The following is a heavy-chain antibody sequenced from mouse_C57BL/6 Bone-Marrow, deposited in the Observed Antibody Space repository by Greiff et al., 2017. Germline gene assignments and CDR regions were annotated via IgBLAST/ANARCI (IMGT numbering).Heavy chain of an antibody. CDR3: ARGYCERLYAMDY. CDR1: GYTFTSYW. Sequence: QVQLQQPGAELVRPGSSVKLSCKASGYTFTSYWMHWVKQRPIQGLEWIGNIDPSDSETHYTQKFQDKATLTVDKSSSAAYMQLSCLTSEDSAVYDGARGYCERLYAMDYWGQGTSVTVSS. CDR2: IDPSDSET. J-gene: IGHJ4*01. V-gene: IGHV1-52*01. D-gene: IGHD2-3*01.